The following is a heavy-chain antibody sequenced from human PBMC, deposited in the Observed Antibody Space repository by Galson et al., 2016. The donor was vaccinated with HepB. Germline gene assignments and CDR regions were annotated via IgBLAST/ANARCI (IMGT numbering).Heavy chain of an antibody. J-gene: IGHJ1*01. D-gene: IGHD3-22*01. Sequence: SETLSLTCTVSGGSIKTFYWSWIRESPGKGLEWIGHVYHSGSTNYNPSLKSRLTMAVDTSKNQFSLRLTSVTAADTAVYYCASTTYYYDSIDYSAVYFQHLGRGTLVIVSS. CDR2: VYHSGST. CDR1: GGSIKTFY. CDR3: ASTTYYYDSIDYSAVYFQH. V-gene: IGHV4-59*01.